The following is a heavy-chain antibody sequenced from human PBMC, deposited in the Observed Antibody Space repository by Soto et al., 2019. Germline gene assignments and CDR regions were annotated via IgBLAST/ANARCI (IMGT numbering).Heavy chain of an antibody. CDR1: GYTLTELS. V-gene: IGHV1-24*01. J-gene: IGHJ3*02. D-gene: IGHD2-2*01. Sequence: QVQLVQSGAEVKKPGASVKVSCKVSGYTLTELSMHWVRQAPGKRLEWMGGFDPEDGETIYAQKFQGRVTMTEDTSTDTAYMELSSLRSEDTAVYYCATRIGYCSSTSCYLIYAFDIWGQGTMVTVSS. CDR3: ATRIGYCSSTSCYLIYAFDI. CDR2: FDPEDGET.